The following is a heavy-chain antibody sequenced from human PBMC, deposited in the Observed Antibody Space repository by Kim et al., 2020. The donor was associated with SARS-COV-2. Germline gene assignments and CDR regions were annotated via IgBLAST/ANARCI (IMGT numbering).Heavy chain of an antibody. CDR2: INTNTGNP. CDR3: ASARNIFAYHYYDSSGLKIRENAFDI. D-gene: IGHD3-22*01. V-gene: IGHV7-4-1*02. CDR1: GYTFTSYA. J-gene: IGHJ3*02. Sequence: ASVKVSCKASGYTFTSYAMNCVRQAPGQGLEWMGWINTNTGNPTYAQGFTGRFVFSLDTSVSTAYLQISSLKAEDTAVYYCASARNIFAYHYYDSSGLKIRENAFDIWGQGTMVTVSS.